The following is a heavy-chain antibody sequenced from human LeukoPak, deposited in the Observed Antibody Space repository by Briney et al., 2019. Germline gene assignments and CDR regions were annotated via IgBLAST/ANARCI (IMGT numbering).Heavy chain of an antibody. CDR2: IYYSGST. V-gene: IGHV4-39*01. CDR3: AREAYYYDSSGYGFGDY. J-gene: IGHJ4*02. D-gene: IGHD3-22*01. CDR1: GGSISSYY. Sequence: PSETLSLTCTVSGGSISSYYWGWIRQPPGKGLEWIGSIYYSGSTYYNPSLKSRVTISVDTSKNQFSLKLSSVTAADTAVYYCAREAYYYDSSGYGFGDYWGQGTLVTVSS.